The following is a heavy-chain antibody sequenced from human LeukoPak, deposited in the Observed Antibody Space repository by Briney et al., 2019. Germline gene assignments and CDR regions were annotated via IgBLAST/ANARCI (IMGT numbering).Heavy chain of an antibody. V-gene: IGHV4-59*01. J-gene: IGHJ3*02. CDR3: AKTSLLSWEVGATPDAFDI. D-gene: IGHD1-26*01. Sequence: SETLSLTCTVSGGSISSYYWSWIRQAPGKGLEWIGYIYYSGSTNYNPSPKSRVTISVDTSKNQFSLKLSSVTAADTAVYYCAKTSLLSWEVGATPDAFDIWGQGTMVTVSS. CDR1: GGSISSYY. CDR2: IYYSGST.